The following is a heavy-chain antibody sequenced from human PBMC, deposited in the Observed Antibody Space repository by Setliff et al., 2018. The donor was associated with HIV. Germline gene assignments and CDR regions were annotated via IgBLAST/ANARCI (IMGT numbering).Heavy chain of an antibody. CDR1: GYTFTSYW. J-gene: IGHJ5*02. Sequence: GESLKISCQTSGYTFTSYWIAWVRQMPRKGLECIGVIYPDDSDTKYSPSFRGQVTISADKSINATYLQWHNLRASDTAMYYCVRPTGNALLPGGGKGWFDVWGQGTLVTVSS. CDR2: IYPDDSDT. CDR3: VRPTGNALLPGGGKGWFDV. V-gene: IGHV5-51*01. D-gene: IGHD3-10*01.